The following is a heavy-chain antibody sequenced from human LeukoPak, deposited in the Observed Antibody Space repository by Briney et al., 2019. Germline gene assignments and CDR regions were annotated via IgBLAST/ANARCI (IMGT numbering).Heavy chain of an antibody. CDR2: IYYSGST. D-gene: IGHD6-13*01. J-gene: IGHJ4*02. CDR1: GGSISSSSYY. Sequence: SETLSLTCTVSGGSISSSSYYWGWFRHPQGKGLEWIGSIYYSGSTYYNPSLKSRVTISVDTSKNQFSLKLSSVTAADTAVYYCARQQAAAGLFDYWGQGTLVTVSS. V-gene: IGHV4-39*01. CDR3: ARQQAAAGLFDY.